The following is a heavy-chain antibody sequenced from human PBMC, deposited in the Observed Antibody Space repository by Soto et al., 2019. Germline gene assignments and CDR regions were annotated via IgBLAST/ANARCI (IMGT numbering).Heavy chain of an antibody. Sequence: EVQLLESGGGLVQPGGSLRLSCAASGFTFSSYAMSWVRQAPGQGLEWVSAISGSGGSTYYADSVKGRFTISRDNSKNTLYLQMNSLRAEDTAVYYCAKDTIFGVYYYYYMDVWGKGTTVTVSS. V-gene: IGHV3-23*01. CDR3: AKDTIFGVYYYYYMDV. D-gene: IGHD3-3*01. J-gene: IGHJ6*03. CDR1: GFTFSSYA. CDR2: ISGSGGST.